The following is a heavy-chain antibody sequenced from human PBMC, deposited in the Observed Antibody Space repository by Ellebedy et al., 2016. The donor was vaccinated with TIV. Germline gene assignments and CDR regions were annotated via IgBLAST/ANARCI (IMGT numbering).Heavy chain of an antibody. Sequence: GESLKISCAASGLTVSSNYMSWVRQAPGKGLEWVSILYSGGSTYYADSVQGRFTISRDNSMNTLYLQMNSLRVEDTAVYYCARDGTVTTPTYFDYWGQGTLVTVSS. J-gene: IGHJ4*02. V-gene: IGHV3-66*01. CDR1: GLTVSSNY. CDR2: LYSGGST. D-gene: IGHD4-11*01. CDR3: ARDGTVTTPTYFDY.